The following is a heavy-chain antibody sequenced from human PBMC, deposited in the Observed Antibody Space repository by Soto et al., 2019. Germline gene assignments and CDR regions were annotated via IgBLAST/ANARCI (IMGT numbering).Heavy chain of an antibody. CDR2: INPSGGST. J-gene: IGHJ6*02. D-gene: IGHD3-9*01. Sequence: ASVKVSCKASGYTFTSYYMHWVRQAPGQGLEWMGIINPSGGSTSYAQKFQGRVTMTRDTSTSTVYMELSSLRSEDTAVYYCAREIGLRYFDWLSTENYYYGMDVWGQGTTVTVSS. CDR3: AREIGLRYFDWLSTENYYYGMDV. V-gene: IGHV1-46*01. CDR1: GYTFTSYY.